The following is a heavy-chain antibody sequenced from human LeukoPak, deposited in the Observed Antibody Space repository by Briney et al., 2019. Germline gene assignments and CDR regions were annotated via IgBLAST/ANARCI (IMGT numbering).Heavy chain of an antibody. V-gene: IGHV4-61*02. Sequence: SETLSLTCTVSGGSISSGSYYWRWIRQPAGKGLEWIGRIYTSGSTNYNPSLKSRVTISVNTSKNQFSLKLSSVTVADTAVYYCARAITINFDYWAREPWSPSPQ. CDR3: ARAITINFDY. CDR1: GGSISSGSYY. CDR2: IYTSGST. D-gene: IGHD3-3*01. J-gene: IGHJ4*02.